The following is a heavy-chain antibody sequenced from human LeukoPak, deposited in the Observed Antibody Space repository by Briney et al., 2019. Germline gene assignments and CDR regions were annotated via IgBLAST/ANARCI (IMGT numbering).Heavy chain of an antibody. J-gene: IGHJ4*02. V-gene: IGHV1-69*05. Sequence: ASVKVSCKASGGTFSSYAISWVRQAPGQGLEWMGGIIPIFGTANYAQKFQGRVTITTDESTSTAYMELSSLRSEDTAVYYCPVGPAAIQPYYFDYWGQGTLVTVSS. CDR3: PVGPAAIQPYYFDY. CDR2: IIPIFGTA. CDR1: GGTFSSYA. D-gene: IGHD2-2*01.